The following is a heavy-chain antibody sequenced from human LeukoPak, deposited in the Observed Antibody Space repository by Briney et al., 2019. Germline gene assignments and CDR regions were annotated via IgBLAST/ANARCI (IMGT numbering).Heavy chain of an antibody. CDR1: GYTFTSYD. CDR2: MNPNSGNT. D-gene: IGHD2-15*01. V-gene: IGHV1-8*01. CDR3: ARVPDLRYCSGGSCYRFDY. Sequence: ASVKVSCKASGYTFTSYDINWVRQATGQGLEWMGWMNPNSGNTGYAQKFQGRVTMTRSTSISTAHMELSSLRSEDTAVYYCARVPDLRYCSGGSCYRFDYWGQGTLVTVSS. J-gene: IGHJ4*02.